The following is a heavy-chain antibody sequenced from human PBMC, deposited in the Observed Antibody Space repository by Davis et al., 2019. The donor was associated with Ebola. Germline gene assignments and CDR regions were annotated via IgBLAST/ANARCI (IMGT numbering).Heavy chain of an antibody. J-gene: IGHJ3*02. CDR2: ISSSSSYI. V-gene: IGHV3-21*04. D-gene: IGHD2-2*01. CDR3: AKDVLGYCSSTSCLGAFDI. Sequence: GESLKISCAASGFTFSSYSMNWVRQAPGKGLEWVSSISSSSSYIYYADSVKGRFTISRDNSKNTLYLQMNSLRAEDTAVYYCAKDVLGYCSSTSCLGAFDIWGQGTMVTVSS. CDR1: GFTFSSYS.